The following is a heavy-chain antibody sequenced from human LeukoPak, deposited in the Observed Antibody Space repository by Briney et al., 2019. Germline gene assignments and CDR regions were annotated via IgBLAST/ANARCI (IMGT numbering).Heavy chain of an antibody. CDR2: VNPSGGGT. V-gene: IGHV1-46*01. D-gene: IGHD3-10*01. CDR1: GYTFTSYY. Sequence: ASVKVSCKASGYTFTSYYMHWVRQAPGQGLEWMGIVNPSGGGTSYAQKLQGRVTMTRDASTSTVYMELSSLRSEDTAVYYCARGGDTMVRGVIPNDYWGQGILVTVSS. J-gene: IGHJ4*02. CDR3: ARGGDTMVRGVIPNDY.